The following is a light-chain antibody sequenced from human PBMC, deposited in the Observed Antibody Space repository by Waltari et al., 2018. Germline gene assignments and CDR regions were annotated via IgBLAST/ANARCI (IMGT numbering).Light chain of an antibody. Sequence: QTVVTQEPSLSVSPGGTVIPTCALSSGSLSDPSSASWYQQTPGQPPRMLVYKGNRRSSGVPDRFSGSILGNKAALTITGAQADDESDYYCLLYMGSGIWVFGGGTKLTVL. CDR2: KGN. J-gene: IGLJ3*02. CDR3: LLYMGSGIWV. CDR1: SGSLSDPSS. V-gene: IGLV8-61*01.